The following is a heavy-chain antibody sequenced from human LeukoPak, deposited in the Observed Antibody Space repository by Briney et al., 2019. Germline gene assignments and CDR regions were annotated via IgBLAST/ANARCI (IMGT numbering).Heavy chain of an antibody. V-gene: IGHV4-34*01. CDR2: INHSGST. CDR3: ARDSGYYSYYFDY. CDR1: GGSFSGYY. D-gene: IGHD3-22*01. Sequence: SETLSLTCAVYGGSFSGYYWSWIRQPPGKGLEWIGEINHSGSTNYNPSLKSRVTISVDTSKNQFSLKLSSVTAADTAVYYCARDSGYYSYYFDYWGQGTLVTVSS. J-gene: IGHJ4*02.